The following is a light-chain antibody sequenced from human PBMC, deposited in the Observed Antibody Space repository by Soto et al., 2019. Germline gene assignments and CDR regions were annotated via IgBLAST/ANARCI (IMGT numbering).Light chain of an antibody. CDR1: HHISSY. V-gene: IGKV1-33*01. J-gene: IGKJ2*01. Sequence: DIQMTQSPSSLSASVGDRVTITCQASHHISSYLGWFQQKPGKAPNLLIYDASNLETGVPSRFSGSGSGTDFTFTIISLQPEDVGTYFCQQYDNLPYTFGQGTKLEIK. CDR3: QQYDNLPYT. CDR2: DAS.